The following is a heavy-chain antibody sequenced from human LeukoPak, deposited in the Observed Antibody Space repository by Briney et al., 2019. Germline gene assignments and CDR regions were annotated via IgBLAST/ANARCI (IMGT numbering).Heavy chain of an antibody. Sequence: GGSLRLSCAASGFTFSDYYMSWIRQAPGKGLEWVSYISSSGSTIYYADSVKGRFTISRDNAKNSLYLQMNSLRAEDTAVYYCARQYYDILTGYPYDYWGQGTLVTVSS. J-gene: IGHJ4*02. V-gene: IGHV3-11*04. D-gene: IGHD3-9*01. CDR2: ISSSGSTI. CDR3: ARQYYDILTGYPYDY. CDR1: GFTFSDYY.